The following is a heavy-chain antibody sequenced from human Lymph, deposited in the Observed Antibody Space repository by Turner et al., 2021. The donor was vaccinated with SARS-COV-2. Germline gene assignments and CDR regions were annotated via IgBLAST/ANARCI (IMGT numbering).Heavy chain of an antibody. Sequence: QVQLVQSGAEVKNQGASVQVSCEASGVTVASYYMHWVRQAPGQGREWMGIINPSGGTSSYAQEIEGRVTISRNTSTSTVYKMLSRLAAEDAAVYYGAGVGPGGFDYWGQGTPVTVSS. J-gene: IGHJ4*02. CDR3: AGVGPGGFDY. CDR1: GVTVASYY. CDR2: INPSGGTS. V-gene: IGHV1-46*01. D-gene: IGHD2-15*01.